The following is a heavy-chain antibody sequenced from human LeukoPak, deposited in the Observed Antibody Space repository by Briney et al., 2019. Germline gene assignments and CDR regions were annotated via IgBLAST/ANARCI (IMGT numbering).Heavy chain of an antibody. J-gene: IGHJ4*02. CDR2: ISNSGSPI. D-gene: IGHD2-2*01. CDR3: ARKYCSSTSCLFDY. V-gene: IGHV3-48*03. CDR1: GFTFSSYE. Sequence: GGSLRLSCAASGFTFSSYEMNWVRQAPGKGLEWVSYISNSGSPIYYADSVKGRFTFSRDNAKNSLYLQMNSLRAEDTAVYYCARKYCSSTSCLFDYWGQGTLVTVSS.